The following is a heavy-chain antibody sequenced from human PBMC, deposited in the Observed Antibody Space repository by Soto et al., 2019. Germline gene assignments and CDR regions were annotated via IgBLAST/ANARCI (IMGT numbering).Heavy chain of an antibody. D-gene: IGHD2-15*01. CDR2: INAGNGNT. Sequence: ASVKGYCKTAGYAFTSYAMHWGSQAHGQRLEWMGWINAGNGNTKYSQKFQGRVTITRDTSASTAYMELSSLRSEDTAVYYCARGAVDYYYYGMDVWGQGTTVTVSS. J-gene: IGHJ6*02. V-gene: IGHV1-3*01. CDR3: ARGAVDYYYYGMDV. CDR1: GYAFTSYA.